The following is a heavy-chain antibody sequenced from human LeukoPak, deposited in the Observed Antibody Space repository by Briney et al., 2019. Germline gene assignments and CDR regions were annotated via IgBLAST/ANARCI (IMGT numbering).Heavy chain of an antibody. D-gene: IGHD6-13*01. CDR3: AKDAGIFWSWFDP. J-gene: IGHJ5*02. Sequence: GRSLGLSCAASGFTFSSYGMHWVRQAPGKGLEWVAVISYDESNKYYADSVKGRFTISRDNSKNTLYLQMNSLRAEDTAVYYCAKDAGIFWSWFDPWGQGTLVAVSS. CDR2: ISYDESNK. V-gene: IGHV3-30*18. CDR1: GFTFSSYG.